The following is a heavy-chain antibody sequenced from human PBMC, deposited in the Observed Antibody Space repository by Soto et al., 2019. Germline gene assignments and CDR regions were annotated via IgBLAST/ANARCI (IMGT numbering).Heavy chain of an antibody. CDR3: ARGDLGIAARPPLYYFDY. V-gene: IGHV1-46*01. J-gene: IGHJ4*02. CDR1: GYTFASYY. CDR2: INPSGGST. D-gene: IGHD6-6*01. Sequence: ASVKVSCKASGYTFASYYMHWGRQAPGQGLEWMGIINPSGGSTSYAQKFQGRVTMTRDTSTSTVYMELSSLRSEDTAVYYCARGDLGIAARPPLYYFDYWGQGTLVTVSS.